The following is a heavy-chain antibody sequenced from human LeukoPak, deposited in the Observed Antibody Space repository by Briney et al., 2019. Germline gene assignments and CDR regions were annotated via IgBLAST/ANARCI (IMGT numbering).Heavy chain of an antibody. CDR2: ISGSDDST. V-gene: IGHV3-23*01. Sequence: GGSLRLSCAASGFTFSSYAMSRVRQAPGKGLEWVLGISGSDDSTYNADSVKGRFTISRDNSKNTLYLQMNNLRVEDTAVYYCVKDGSDYYYDSRGYYYYYYGMDVWGQGITVTVSS. D-gene: IGHD3-22*01. CDR3: VKDGSDYYYDSRGYYYYYYGMDV. J-gene: IGHJ6*02. CDR1: GFTFSSYA.